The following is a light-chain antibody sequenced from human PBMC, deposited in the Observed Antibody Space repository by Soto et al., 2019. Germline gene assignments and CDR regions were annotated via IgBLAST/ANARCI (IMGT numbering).Light chain of an antibody. V-gene: IGKV3-15*01. J-gene: IGKJ4*01. CDR2: GAS. CDR1: QSISSQ. Sequence: EIVMTQSPATLSVSPGERATLSCRATQSISSQLAWYQQRPGHAPSLLIYGASTRATGIPARFSGSGSGTEFTLTLISRQSEDCAVYYYQQHNNWPPLTFGGGTKVEIK. CDR3: QQHNNWPPLT.